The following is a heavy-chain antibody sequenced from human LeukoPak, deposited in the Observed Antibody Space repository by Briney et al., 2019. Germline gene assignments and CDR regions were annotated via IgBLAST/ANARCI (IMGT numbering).Heavy chain of an antibody. Sequence: GGSLRLSCAASGFTFSSYAMHWVRQAPGKGLEWVAVISYDGSNKYYADSVKGRFTISRDNSKNTLYLQMNSLRAEDTAIYYCARDPYNGNYGDSYYYYMDVWGKGTTVTISS. D-gene: IGHD1-26*01. CDR1: GFTFSSYA. CDR3: ARDPYNGNYGDSYYYYMDV. V-gene: IGHV3-30*04. J-gene: IGHJ6*03. CDR2: ISYDGSNK.